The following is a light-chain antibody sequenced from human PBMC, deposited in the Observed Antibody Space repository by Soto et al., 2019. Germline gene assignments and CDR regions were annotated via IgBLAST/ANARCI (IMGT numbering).Light chain of an antibody. CDR2: DTS. CDR1: QSVSSY. V-gene: IGKV3-20*01. CDR3: QQYGSSPLT. Sequence: EIVLTQSPGTLSLSVGERVTLSCRASQSVSSYLAWYQQTPGQAPRLLIYDTSNRATGTPDRFSGSGSGTDCTLTISRLEPEDCTVYYCQQYGSSPLTFGGGTTVEIK. J-gene: IGKJ4*01.